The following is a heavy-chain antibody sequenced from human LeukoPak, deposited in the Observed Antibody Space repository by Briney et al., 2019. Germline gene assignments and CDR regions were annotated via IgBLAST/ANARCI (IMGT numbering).Heavy chain of an antibody. V-gene: IGHV4-38-2*02. CDR1: GYSISSGYY. Sequence: SETLSLTCTVSGYSISSGYYWGWIRQPPGEGLEWIGSIYHSGSTYYNPSLKSRVTISVDTSKNQFSLKLSSVTAADTAVYYCARPTAPFGWGQGTLVTVSS. J-gene: IGHJ4*02. CDR2: IYHSGST. D-gene: IGHD3-16*01. CDR3: ARPTAPFG.